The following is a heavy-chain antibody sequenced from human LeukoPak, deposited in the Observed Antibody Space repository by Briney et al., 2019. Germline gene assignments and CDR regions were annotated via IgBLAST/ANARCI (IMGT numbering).Heavy chain of an antibody. J-gene: IGHJ4*02. D-gene: IGHD3-3*01. CDR2: ISHSGGI. Sequence: PSETLSLTCAAYGGSFSDFYWNWIRQPPGKGLEWIGRISHSGGINYNPSLQSRVTLSVDTSNNHFSLRLTPVTAADTAVYYCVRGYSEYWSDWGQGSLVTVPS. CDR3: VRGYSEYWSD. V-gene: IGHV4-34*01. CDR1: GGSFSDFY.